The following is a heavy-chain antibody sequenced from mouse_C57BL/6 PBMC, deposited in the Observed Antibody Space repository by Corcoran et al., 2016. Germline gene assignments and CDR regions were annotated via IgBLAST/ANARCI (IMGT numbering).Heavy chain of an antibody. CDR3: ARRSGYCISYLYFDV. Sequence: QIQLVQSGHELKKPGETVKISCKAYGYTFKTYGMSWVKQAPGKGLKWMGWINTYSGVPTYADDFKGRFAFSLETSASTAYLQINNLKNEETATYFCARRSGYCISYLYFDVWGTVTTVTVSS. D-gene: IGHD1-1*01. CDR2: INTYSGVP. CDR1: GYTFKTYG. V-gene: IGHV9-3*01. J-gene: IGHJ1*03.